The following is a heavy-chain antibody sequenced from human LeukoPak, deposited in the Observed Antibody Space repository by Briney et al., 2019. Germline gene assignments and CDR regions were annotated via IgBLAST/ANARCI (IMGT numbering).Heavy chain of an antibody. D-gene: IGHD2-2*01. V-gene: IGHV1-46*01. Sequence: ASVKVSCKASGYTFTSYYLHWVRQAPGLGLEWMGIISPIGGNTSYAQKFQGRVTLTRDTSISTAYMELSRLRSDDTAVYYCARDSVPNYCSSTSCYLASAFDIWGQGTMVTVS. J-gene: IGHJ3*02. CDR2: ISPIGGNT. CDR1: GYTFTSYY. CDR3: ARDSVPNYCSSTSCYLASAFDI.